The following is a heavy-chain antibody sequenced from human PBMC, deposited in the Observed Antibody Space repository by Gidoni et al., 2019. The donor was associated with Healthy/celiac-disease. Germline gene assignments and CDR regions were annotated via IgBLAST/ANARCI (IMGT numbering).Heavy chain of an antibody. CDR3: ARVDIHVAVAGSQGYYYMDV. CDR2: IDHSGST. CDR1: AGSFRGYT. D-gene: IGHD6-19*01. Sequence: QVQLQQWGAGMLKPSETLSLTCAVYAGSFRGYTRSWIRPPPGKGLEWIGVIDHSGSTNYNPSLKSRVTISVDTSKNQCSLKLSSVTAADTAVYYCARVDIHVAVAGSQGYYYMDVWGKGTTVTVSS. V-gene: IGHV4-34*01. J-gene: IGHJ6*03.